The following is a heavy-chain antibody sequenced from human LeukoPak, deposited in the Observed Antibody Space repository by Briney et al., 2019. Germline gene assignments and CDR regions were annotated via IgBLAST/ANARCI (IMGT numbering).Heavy chain of an antibody. CDR1: GFTFSSYW. D-gene: IGHD6-19*01. J-gene: IGHJ2*01. V-gene: IGHV3-7*03. CDR3: ARDYGLAGLFWYFDL. CDR2: INQDGSEI. Sequence: GGSLRLSCAASGFTFSSYWKTWVRQAPGKGLEWVANINQDGSEIYYMDSVKGRFTISRDSAKNSLYLEMNSLRGEDTAVYYCARDYGLAGLFWYFDLWGRGTLVTVSS.